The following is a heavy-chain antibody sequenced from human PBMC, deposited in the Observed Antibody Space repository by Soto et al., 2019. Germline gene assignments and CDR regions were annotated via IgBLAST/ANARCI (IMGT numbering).Heavy chain of an antibody. V-gene: IGHV4-38-2*01. J-gene: IGHJ4*02. CDR1: GDSIRSGYY. CDR3: ARVNDFDY. CDR2: IHPSGTA. Sequence: ETLSLTCAVSGDSIRSGYYWGWIRQPPGKGLEWVANIHPSGTAYYNPSLKSRLTISIDTSRNHFSLRLTSVTAADTAVYYCARVNDFDYWGRGALVTVSS.